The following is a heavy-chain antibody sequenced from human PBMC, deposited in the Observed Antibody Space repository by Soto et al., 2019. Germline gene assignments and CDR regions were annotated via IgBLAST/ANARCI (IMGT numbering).Heavy chain of an antibody. CDR1: GGSISSGGYY. CDR3: ARRVGYCSSTSCYSAKGFGYYYYYYMDV. J-gene: IGHJ6*03. Sequence: PSETLSLTCTVSGGSISSGGYYWSWIRQHPGKGLEWIGYIYYSGSTYYSPSLKSRVTISVDTSKNQFSLKLSSVTAADTAVYYCARRVGYCSSTSCYSAKGFGYYYYYYMDVWGKGTTVTVSS. CDR2: IYYSGST. D-gene: IGHD2-2*01. V-gene: IGHV4-31*03.